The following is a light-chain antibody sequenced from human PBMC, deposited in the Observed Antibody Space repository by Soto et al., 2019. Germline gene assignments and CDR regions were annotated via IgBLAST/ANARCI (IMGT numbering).Light chain of an antibody. CDR1: QSISSY. CDR3: QQSYSTQLT. J-gene: IGKJ4*01. V-gene: IGKV1-39*01. CDR2: DAS. Sequence: DIQMTQSPSSLSASVGDRVTITCRASQSISSYLNWYQQKPGKAPKLLIYDASSLQSGVPSRFSGSGSGTDFTPTIRNLEPEDFANYYCQQSYSTQLTFGGGTKVEIK.